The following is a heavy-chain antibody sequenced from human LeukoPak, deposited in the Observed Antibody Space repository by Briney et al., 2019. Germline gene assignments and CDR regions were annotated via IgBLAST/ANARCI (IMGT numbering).Heavy chain of an antibody. J-gene: IGHJ4*02. CDR1: GGSFSGYY. D-gene: IGHD6-19*01. CDR3: ARSRPYRSSPGIAVAKGPIDY. CDR2: INHSGST. Sequence: SETLSLTCAVYGGSFSGYYWSWIRQPPGKGLEWIGEINHSGSTNYNPSLKSRVTISVDTSKHQFSLKLSSVAAADTAVYYCARSRPYRSSPGIAVAKGPIDYWGQGTLVTVSS. V-gene: IGHV4-34*01.